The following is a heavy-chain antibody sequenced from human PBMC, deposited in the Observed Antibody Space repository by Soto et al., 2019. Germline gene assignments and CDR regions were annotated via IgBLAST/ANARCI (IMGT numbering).Heavy chain of an antibody. J-gene: IGHJ4*02. D-gene: IGHD3-22*01. CDR3: ARRSNYYDSSGYYLSEYYFDY. CDR2: IYPGDSDT. V-gene: IGHV5-51*01. CDR1: GYSFTSYW. Sequence: PGESLKISCKGSGYSFTSYWIGWVRQMPGKGLEWMGIIYPGDSDTRYSPSFQGQVTISADKSISTAYLQWSSLKASDTAMYYCARRSNYYDSSGYYLSEYYFDYWGQGTLVTVSS.